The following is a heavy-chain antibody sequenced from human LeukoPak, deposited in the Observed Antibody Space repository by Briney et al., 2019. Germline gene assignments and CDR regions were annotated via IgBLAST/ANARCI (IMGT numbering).Heavy chain of an antibody. J-gene: IGHJ4*02. Sequence: SETLSLTCAVYGGSFSGYYWSWIRQPPGKGLEWIGEINHSGSTNYNPSLKSRVTISVDTSKNQFSLKLSSVTAADTAVYYCARLRDYVFDYWGQGTLVTVSS. CDR2: INHSGST. V-gene: IGHV4-34*01. CDR3: ARLRDYVFDY. D-gene: IGHD4/OR15-4a*01. CDR1: GGSFSGYY.